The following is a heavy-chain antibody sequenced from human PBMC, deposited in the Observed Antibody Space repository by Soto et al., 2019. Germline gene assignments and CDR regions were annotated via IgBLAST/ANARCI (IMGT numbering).Heavy chain of an antibody. CDR2: IDNSGST. CDR1: GASVSTGVYY. J-gene: IGHJ4*02. D-gene: IGHD3-10*02. V-gene: IGHV4-31*03. CDR3: AGAVSDFDVRRYRTSYFDQ. Sequence: QVQLDESGPGLVQPSQTLSLFCTVSGASVSTGVYYWTWIRQHPGRGLEWIGYIDNSGSTYYNPSLTGRVDISVDTSKNQFSLNLQSLTAADTAFYYCAGAVSDFDVRRYRTSYFDQWGQGLLVTVSS.